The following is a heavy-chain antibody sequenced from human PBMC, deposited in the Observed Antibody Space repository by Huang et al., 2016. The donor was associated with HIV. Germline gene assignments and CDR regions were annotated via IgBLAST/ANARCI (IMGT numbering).Heavy chain of an antibody. V-gene: IGHV5-51*01. J-gene: IGHJ4*02. CDR3: ARQRASGSTYVDS. CDR1: GYKFTSYW. Sequence: EVQLVQSGAEVKKPGESLKISCKGSGYKFTSYWIAWVRQMPGNGLERMWITYPGDSDTRSSPSFQGQVTISADKSINTAYLQWSSLKTSDTAMYFCARQRASGSTYVDSWGQGTLLTVYS. D-gene: IGHD2-15*01. CDR2: TYPGDSDT.